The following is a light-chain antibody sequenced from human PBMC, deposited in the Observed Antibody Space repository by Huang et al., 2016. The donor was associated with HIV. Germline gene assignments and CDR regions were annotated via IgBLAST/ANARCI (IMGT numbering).Light chain of an antibody. CDR2: AAS. CDR3: QKYNDVPRT. V-gene: IGKV1-27*01. Sequence: DIQMTQSPSSLSASIGDRITISCRASQDIDAYLACYQHKPGKVPNLLIYAASTLQSGVPSRFSGRGSGTNFTLSIGSLQPEDVGSYYCQKYNDVPRTFGHGTKVEIK. CDR1: QDIDAY. J-gene: IGKJ1*01.